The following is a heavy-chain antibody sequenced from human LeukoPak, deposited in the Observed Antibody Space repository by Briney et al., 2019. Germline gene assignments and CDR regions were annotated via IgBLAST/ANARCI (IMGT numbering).Heavy chain of an antibody. Sequence: GASVKVSCKASGYTFSSYYIHWVRQAPGQGLEWMGIINPSSGRTSYAQKFQGRVTMTRDMSTSTVYMELSSLRSEDTAVYYCARGPGEGGNSGYYYGKPEDPAEYYFDNWGQGTLVTVSS. CDR2: INPSSGRT. J-gene: IGHJ4*02. CDR3: ARGPGEGGNSGYYYGKPEDPAEYYFDN. D-gene: IGHD3-22*01. CDR1: GYTFSSYY. V-gene: IGHV1-46*01.